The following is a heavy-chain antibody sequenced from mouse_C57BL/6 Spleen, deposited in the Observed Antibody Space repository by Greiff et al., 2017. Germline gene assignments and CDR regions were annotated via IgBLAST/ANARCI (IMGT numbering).Heavy chain of an antibody. D-gene: IGHD2-4*01. CDR2: FYPGSGSI. Sequence: QVQLQQSGAELVKPGASVKLSCKASGYTFTEYTIHWVKQRSGQGLEWIGWFYPGSGSIKYNEKFKDKATLTADKSSSTVYMELSRLTSEDYAVYFCARHEGASYYDYDEGFAYWGQGTLVTVSA. CDR1: GYTFTEYT. J-gene: IGHJ3*01. V-gene: IGHV1-62-2*01. CDR3: ARHEGASYYDYDEGFAY.